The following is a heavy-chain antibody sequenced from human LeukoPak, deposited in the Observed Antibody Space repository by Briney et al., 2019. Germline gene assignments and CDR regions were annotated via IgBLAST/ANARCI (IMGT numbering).Heavy chain of an antibody. D-gene: IGHD6-19*01. J-gene: IGHJ4*02. CDR2: ISYDGSNK. V-gene: IGHV3-30*18. CDR1: GFTFSSYG. Sequence: PGGSLGLSCAASGFTFSSYGMHWVRQAPGKGLEWVAVISYDGSNKYYADSVKGRFTISRDNSKNTLYLQMNSLRAEDTAVYYCAKTAVAANYFDYWGQGTLVTVSS. CDR3: AKTAVAANYFDY.